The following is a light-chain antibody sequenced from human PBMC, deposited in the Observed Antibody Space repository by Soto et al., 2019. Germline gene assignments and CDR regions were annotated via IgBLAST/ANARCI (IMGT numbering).Light chain of an antibody. CDR1: QSVSSN. J-gene: IGKJ4*01. CDR2: GAS. CDR3: QQYDSSPLT. Sequence: EIVMTQSPATLSVSPGERATLSCRASQSVSSNLAWYQQKPGQAPRLLIYGASTRATGIPARFSGSGSGTGFTLTISSLEPEDFAVYYCQQYDSSPLTFGGGTKVDIK. V-gene: IGKV3-15*01.